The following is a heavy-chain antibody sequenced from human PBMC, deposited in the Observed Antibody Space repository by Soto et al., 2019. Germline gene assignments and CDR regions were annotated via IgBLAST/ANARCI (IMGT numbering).Heavy chain of an antibody. V-gene: IGHV1-18*01. CDR3: ARGNGQRLVSD. CDR1: GYIFTSHG. Sequence: QVQLVQSGAEVKKPGASVKVSCKASGYIFTSHGITWVRQAPGQGLEWMGRISTYNGNTKYAQKLQGRVTMTTDTSASIAYMELRSLRSDDTAVYYCARGNGQRLVSDWGHGTLVTVSS. D-gene: IGHD6-19*01. J-gene: IGHJ4*03. CDR2: ISTYNGNT.